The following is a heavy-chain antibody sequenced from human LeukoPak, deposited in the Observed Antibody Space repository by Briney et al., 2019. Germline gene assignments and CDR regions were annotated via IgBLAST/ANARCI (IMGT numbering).Heavy chain of an antibody. CDR3: ARAPGEYYGSGRTYWFDP. V-gene: IGHV3-69-1*01. CDR2: ISSSSTI. J-gene: IGHJ5*02. Sequence: GGSLRLSCAASGFTFSDYYMNWVRQAPGKGLEWVSSISSSSTIYYADSVKGRFTISRDNAKNSLYLQMNSLRAEDTAVYYCARAPGEYYGSGRTYWFDPWGQRTLVTVSS. D-gene: IGHD3-10*01. CDR1: GFTFSDYY.